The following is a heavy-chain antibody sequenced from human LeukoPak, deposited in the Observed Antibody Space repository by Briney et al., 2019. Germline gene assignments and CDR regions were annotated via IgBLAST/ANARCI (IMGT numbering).Heavy chain of an antibody. J-gene: IGHJ3*02. Sequence: GESLKISCKGSGYSFTSYWIAWVRQMPGKGLECMGIIYPGDSDTRYSPSFQGQVTISADKSVSTAYLQWSSLKASDTTMYYCAGTTVITPHAFDIWGQGTMVTVSS. D-gene: IGHD4-23*01. CDR3: AGTTVITPHAFDI. CDR2: IYPGDSDT. V-gene: IGHV5-51*01. CDR1: GYSFTSYW.